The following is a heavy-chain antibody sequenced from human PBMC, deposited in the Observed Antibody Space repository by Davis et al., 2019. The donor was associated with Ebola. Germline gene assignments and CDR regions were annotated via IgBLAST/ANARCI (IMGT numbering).Heavy chain of an antibody. J-gene: IGHJ4*02. CDR2: ISASGGNT. D-gene: IGHD3-16*01. Sequence: GGSLRLSCAASGFTFSSYAMNWVRQAPGKGLEWVSAISASGGNTFYADSVKGRFTISRDNSKNTLYLQMNSLRAEDTAVYYCAREIYDSSDYWGQGTLVTVSS. V-gene: IGHV3-23*01. CDR3: AREIYDSSDY. CDR1: GFTFSSYA.